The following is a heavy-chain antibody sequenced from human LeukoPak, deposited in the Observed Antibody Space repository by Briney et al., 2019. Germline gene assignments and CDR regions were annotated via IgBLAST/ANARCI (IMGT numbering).Heavy chain of an antibody. V-gene: IGHV3-21*01. Sequence: GSLRLSCAVSGFTFSRYSMNWVRQAPGKGLEWVSFISTSSSYIYYADSVKGRFTISRDNAKNSLYLQMNSLRAEDTAVYYCARDSSPYYDSSGTDYWGQGTLVTVSS. CDR2: ISTSSSYI. J-gene: IGHJ4*02. CDR1: GFTFSRYS. D-gene: IGHD3-22*01. CDR3: ARDSSPYYDSSGTDY.